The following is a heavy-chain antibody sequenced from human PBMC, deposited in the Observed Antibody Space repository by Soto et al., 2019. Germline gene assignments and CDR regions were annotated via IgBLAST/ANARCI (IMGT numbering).Heavy chain of an antibody. CDR3: ARPTVCGGDCYNHFDY. V-gene: IGHV3-30-3*01. D-gene: IGHD2-21*02. CDR1: GFTFSSYA. Sequence: LRLSCAASGFTFSSYAMHWVRQAPGKGLEWVAVISYDGSNKYYADSVKGRFTISRDNSKNTLYLQMNSLRAEDTAVYYCARPTVCGGDCYNHFDYWGQGTLVTVSS. J-gene: IGHJ4*02. CDR2: ISYDGSNK.